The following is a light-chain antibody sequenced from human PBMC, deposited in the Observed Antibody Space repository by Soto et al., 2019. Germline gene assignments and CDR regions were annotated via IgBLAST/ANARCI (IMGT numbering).Light chain of an antibody. CDR3: QQYGSSPRT. J-gene: IGKJ1*01. CDR2: GAS. Sequence: EVVMTQSPATLSVSPGERATLSCRASETVATNLAWYQQKPGQAPRLHIYGASTRATGIPDRFTGSGSGTDFTLTISRLEPEDFAVYYCQQYGSSPRTFGQGTKVDIK. V-gene: IGKV3-20*01. CDR1: ETVATN.